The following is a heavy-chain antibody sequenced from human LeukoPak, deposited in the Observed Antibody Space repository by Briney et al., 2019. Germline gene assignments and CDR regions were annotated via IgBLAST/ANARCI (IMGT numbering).Heavy chain of an antibody. Sequence: ASVKVSCKASRYTFTSYDINWVRQATGQGLEWMGWMNPNSGNTGYAQKFQGRVTMTRNTSISTAYMELSSLRSEDTAVYYCVRGEQQLVPYYYYYMDVWGKGTAVTVSS. J-gene: IGHJ6*03. CDR2: MNPNSGNT. V-gene: IGHV1-8*01. CDR3: VRGEQQLVPYYYYYMDV. CDR1: RYTFTSYD. D-gene: IGHD6-13*01.